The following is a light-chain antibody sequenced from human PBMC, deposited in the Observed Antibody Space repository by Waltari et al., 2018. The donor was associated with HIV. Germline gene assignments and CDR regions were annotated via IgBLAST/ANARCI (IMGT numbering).Light chain of an antibody. J-gene: IGKJ1*01. Sequence: DIEMSQSPSTLSAYVGDTVTITCRTSENIGNWLAWYQMKPGKAPDLLIYRASTLKSGVPSRFSGRGSGTEFALTVRGLQPDDFGTFFCQQYNVYPWTFGQGTRVDLK. V-gene: IGKV1-5*03. CDR2: RAS. CDR1: ENIGNW. CDR3: QQYNVYPWT.